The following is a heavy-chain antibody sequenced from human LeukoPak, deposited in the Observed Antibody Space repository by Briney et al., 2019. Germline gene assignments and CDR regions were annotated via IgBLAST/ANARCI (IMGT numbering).Heavy chain of an antibody. D-gene: IGHD4-23*01. CDR1: GGSISSSSYY. V-gene: IGHV4-39*01. J-gene: IGHJ3*02. Sequence: SETLSLTCTVSGGSISSSSYYWGWIRQPPGKGLEWIGSIYYSGSTYYNPSLKSRVTISADTSKNQFSLKLSSVTAADTAVYYCARLLDYGGNSVAFDIWGQGTMVTVSS. CDR2: IYYSGST. CDR3: ARLLDYGGNSVAFDI.